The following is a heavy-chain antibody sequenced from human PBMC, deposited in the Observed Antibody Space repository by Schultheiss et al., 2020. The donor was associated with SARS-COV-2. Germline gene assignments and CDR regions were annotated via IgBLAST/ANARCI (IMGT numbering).Heavy chain of an antibody. J-gene: IGHJ6*02. CDR3: ARDYSSGSRYYYGMDV. D-gene: IGHD6-19*01. V-gene: IGHV4-61*05. CDR1: GGSISSSSYY. Sequence: SETLSLTCTVSGGSISSSSYYWGWIRQPPGKGLEWIGYIYYSGNTKYNPSLKSRVTISVDTSKNQFSLKLSSVTAADTAVYYCARDYSSGSRYYYGMDVWGQGTTVTVSS. CDR2: IYYSGNT.